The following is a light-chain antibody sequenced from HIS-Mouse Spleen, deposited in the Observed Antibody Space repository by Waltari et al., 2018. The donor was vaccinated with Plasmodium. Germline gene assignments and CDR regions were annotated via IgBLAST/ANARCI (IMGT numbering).Light chain of an antibody. Sequence: QSALTQPASVSGSPGQSITISCPGTSNDVGSYNLVSWYQQHPGKAPKLMIYEGSKRPSGVSNRFSGSKSGNTASLTISGLQAEDEADYYCCSYAGSSTFVVFGGGTKLTVL. CDR3: CSYAGSSTFVV. V-gene: IGLV2-23*03. J-gene: IGLJ2*01. CDR1: SNDVGSYNL. CDR2: EGS.